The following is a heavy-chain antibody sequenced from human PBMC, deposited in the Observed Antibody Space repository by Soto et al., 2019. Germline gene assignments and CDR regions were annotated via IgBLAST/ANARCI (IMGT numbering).Heavy chain of an antibody. J-gene: IGHJ4*02. V-gene: IGHV4-31*03. Sequence: TLSLTCTVSGGSISSGGYYWSWIRQHPGKGLEWIGYIYYSGSTYYNPSLKSRVTISVDTSKNQFSLKLSSVTAADTAVYYCASGYSSSPYFDYWGQGTLVTVSS. CDR3: ASGYSSSPYFDY. D-gene: IGHD6-6*01. CDR1: GGSISSGGYY. CDR2: IYYSGST.